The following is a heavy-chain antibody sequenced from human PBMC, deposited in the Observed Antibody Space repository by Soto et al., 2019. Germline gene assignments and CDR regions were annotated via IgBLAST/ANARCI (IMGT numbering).Heavy chain of an antibody. Sequence: GGSLRLSCAASGFTFSSYWMHWVRQAPGKGLVWVSRINSDGSSTSYADSVKGRFTISRDNAENTLYLQMNSLRAEDTAVYYCASAPYYDFWSGYYTGSYYYGMDVWGQGTTVTVSS. J-gene: IGHJ6*02. CDR1: GFTFSSYW. D-gene: IGHD3-3*01. CDR2: INSDGSST. CDR3: ASAPYYDFWSGYYTGSYYYGMDV. V-gene: IGHV3-74*01.